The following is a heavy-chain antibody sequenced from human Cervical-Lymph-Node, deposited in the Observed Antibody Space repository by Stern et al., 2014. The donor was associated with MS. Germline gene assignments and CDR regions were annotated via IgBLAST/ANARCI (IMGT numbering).Heavy chain of an antibody. J-gene: IGHJ4*02. CDR3: ARDRGSYSDY. CDR2: IGPKAGSA. D-gene: IGHD1-26*01. CDR1: GYTFTAYF. V-gene: IGHV1-2*02. Sequence: QVQLVQSGAEVERPGASVKVSCKASGYTFTAYFLHWVRQAPGQGLEWMGWIGPKAGSATYAQKFQDRVTMTRDTSINTGYMEVSSLRSDDTAVYYCARDRGSYSDYWGQGTLVAVSS.